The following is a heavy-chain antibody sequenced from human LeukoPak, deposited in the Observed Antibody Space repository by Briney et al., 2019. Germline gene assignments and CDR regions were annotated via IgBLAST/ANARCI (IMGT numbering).Heavy chain of an antibody. CDR3: AKDDPGIAALDY. V-gene: IGHV3-9*01. Sequence: GGSLRLSCAASGFTFDDYAMHWVRHASGKGLEWVSGISWNSGSIGYADSVKGRFTISRDNAKNSLYLQMNSLRAEDTALYYCAKDDPGIAALDYWGQGTLVTVSS. CDR1: GFTFDDYA. D-gene: IGHD6-13*01. CDR2: ISWNSGSI. J-gene: IGHJ4*02.